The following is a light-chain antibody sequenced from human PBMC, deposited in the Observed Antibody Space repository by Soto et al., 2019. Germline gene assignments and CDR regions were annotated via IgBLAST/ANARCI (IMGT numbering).Light chain of an antibody. Sequence: EIVMTQSQATLSVSPGERVTLSCRASQSVSSNLAWYQQKPGQAPRLLIYGASTRATGIPARFSGSGSGTEFTLTISSLQSEDFAVYYCQHYDNWTFGQGNKVEIK. J-gene: IGKJ1*01. CDR3: QHYDNWT. CDR1: QSVSSN. CDR2: GAS. V-gene: IGKV3D-15*01.